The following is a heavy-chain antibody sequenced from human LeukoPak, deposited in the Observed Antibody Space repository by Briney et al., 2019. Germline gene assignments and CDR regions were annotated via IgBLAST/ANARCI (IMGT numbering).Heavy chain of an antibody. D-gene: IGHD3-10*01. J-gene: IGHJ6*02. CDR3: ARVGRTNYYYYGMDV. CDR1: GGSISNYY. CDR2: IYYCGST. V-gene: IGHV4-59*01. Sequence: SETLSLTCTVSGGSISNYYWSWIRQPPGKGLEWIGYIYYCGSTNYNPSLKSRVTISVDTSKNQFSLKLSSVTAADTAVYYCARVGRTNYYYYGMDVWGQGTTVTVSS.